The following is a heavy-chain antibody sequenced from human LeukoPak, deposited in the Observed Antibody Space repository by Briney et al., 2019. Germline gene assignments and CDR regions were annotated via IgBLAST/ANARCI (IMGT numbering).Heavy chain of an antibody. J-gene: IGHJ4*02. CDR3: ARVGYACGSYRLVYFDY. Sequence: ASVKVSCNASGYTFTSYDNNWERQPTGQGLEWMGWMNPNSGNTGYAHKFQGRVTMTRTTSISTAYMELSSLRSEDTAVYYCARVGYACGSYRLVYFDYCGQGTLVTVSS. CDR2: MNPNSGNT. CDR1: GYTFTSYD. V-gene: IGHV1-8*01. D-gene: IGHD3-16*02.